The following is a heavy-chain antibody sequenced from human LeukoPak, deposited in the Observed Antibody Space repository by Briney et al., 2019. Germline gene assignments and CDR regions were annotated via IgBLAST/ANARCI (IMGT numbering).Heavy chain of an antibody. D-gene: IGHD3-22*01. Sequence: PGRSLRLSCAASGFTFTNYGMHWVRQAPGKGLEWVAVISYDGSNRNYADSVKGRFTISRDNSKNSLYLQMNSLRAEDTAVYYCARPVEVTSSGYSTLNDYWGQGTLVTVSS. V-gene: IGHV3-30*03. CDR2: ISYDGSNR. CDR1: GFTFTNYG. CDR3: ARPVEVTSSGYSTLNDY. J-gene: IGHJ4*02.